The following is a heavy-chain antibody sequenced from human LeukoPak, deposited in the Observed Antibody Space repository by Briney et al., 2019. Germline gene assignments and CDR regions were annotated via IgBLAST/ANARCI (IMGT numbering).Heavy chain of an antibody. J-gene: IGHJ4*02. CDR2: IDSSGNSI. CDR3: ARATNYGSGLTRNFDY. V-gene: IGHV3-48*03. CDR1: GFTLRSYE. Sequence: GGSLRLSCVASGFTLRSYEMNWVRQAPGKGLEWVSYIDSSGNSISYADSVKGRFTISRDNAKNSLYLQMNSLRDEDMAVYYCARATNYGSGLTRNFDYWGQGTLVTVSS. D-gene: IGHD3-10*01.